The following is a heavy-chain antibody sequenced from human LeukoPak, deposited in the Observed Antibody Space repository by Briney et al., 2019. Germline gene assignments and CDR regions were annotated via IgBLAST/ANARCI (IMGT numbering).Heavy chain of an antibody. J-gene: IGHJ4*02. CDR2: ITGSGADT. CDR3: ATDLIAAAGTGDY. D-gene: IGHD6-13*01. CDR1: GFIFSSHA. V-gene: IGHV3-21*01. Sequence: GGSLRLSCAACGFIFSSHAMGWVRQAPGKGLEWVSSITGSGADTYYGDSVKGRFTISRDNAKNSLYLQMNSLRDEDTAVYYCATDLIAAAGTGDYWGQGTLVTVSS.